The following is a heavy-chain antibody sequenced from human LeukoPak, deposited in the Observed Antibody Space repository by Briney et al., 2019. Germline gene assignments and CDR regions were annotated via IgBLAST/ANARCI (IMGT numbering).Heavy chain of an antibody. D-gene: IGHD1/OR15-1a*01. J-gene: IGHJ4*02. V-gene: IGHV3-23*01. Sequence: GGSLRLSCAASGFTLTSYSMSWVRQAPGKGLEWVSGTSDRGDYTYYADSVKGRFTISRDSSKNTLFLQMNSLRAEDTAVYYCARADKYNWNSDYWGQGTLVTVSS. CDR2: TSDRGDYT. CDR3: ARADKYNWNSDY. CDR1: GFTLTSYS.